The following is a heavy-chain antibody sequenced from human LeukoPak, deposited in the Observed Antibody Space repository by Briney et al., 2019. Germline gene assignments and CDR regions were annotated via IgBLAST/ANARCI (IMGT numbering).Heavy chain of an antibody. Sequence: GRSLRLSCAASGFTFDDYAMHWVRQAPGKGLEWVSGISWNSGSIGYADSVKGRFTISRDNAKNTLYLQMNSLRVEDTAMYYCARELTWSTFDIWGQGTKVTVSS. CDR3: ARELTWSTFDI. CDR2: ISWNSGSI. CDR1: GFTFDDYA. V-gene: IGHV3-9*01. J-gene: IGHJ3*02. D-gene: IGHD3-3*01.